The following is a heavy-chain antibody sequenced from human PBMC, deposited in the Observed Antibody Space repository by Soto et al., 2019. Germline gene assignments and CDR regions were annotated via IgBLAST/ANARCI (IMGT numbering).Heavy chain of an antibody. Sequence: GGSLRLSCAASGFPFSNAWMSWVRQAPGKGLEWVGRIKSKTDGGTTDYAAPVKGRFTISRDDSKNTLYLQMNSLKTEDTAVYYCTTSYPRIMGSDIWGQGTMVTVSS. CDR1: GFPFSNAW. D-gene: IGHD1-26*01. J-gene: IGHJ3*02. CDR3: TTSYPRIMGSDI. V-gene: IGHV3-15*01. CDR2: IKSKTDGGTT.